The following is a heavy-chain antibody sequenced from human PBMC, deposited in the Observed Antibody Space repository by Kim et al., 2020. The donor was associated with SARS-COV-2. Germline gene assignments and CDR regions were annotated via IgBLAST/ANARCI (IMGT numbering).Heavy chain of an antibody. Sequence: DGRAKYYVAPVKGRFSISRDNAKNSLFLQMNSLRAEDTAVYYCVRGIPSAWGQGTLVTVSS. D-gene: IGHD2-21*01. J-gene: IGHJ5*02. CDR2: DGRAK. V-gene: IGHV3-7*04. CDR3: VRGIPSA.